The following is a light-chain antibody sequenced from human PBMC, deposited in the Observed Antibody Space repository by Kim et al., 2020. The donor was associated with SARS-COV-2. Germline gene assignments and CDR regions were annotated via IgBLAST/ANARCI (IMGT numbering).Light chain of an antibody. Sequence: AALGDGVTTTSRPSQDIRNDLGWYQQKKGRAPKRPLYGASTLQRGVPSRCSGSGSGTEFTLTTSSLQPEDFATNYCLQHNTYPLTFGQGTRLEIK. V-gene: IGKV1-17*01. CDR1: QDIRND. CDR2: GAS. J-gene: IGKJ5*01. CDR3: LQHNTYPLT.